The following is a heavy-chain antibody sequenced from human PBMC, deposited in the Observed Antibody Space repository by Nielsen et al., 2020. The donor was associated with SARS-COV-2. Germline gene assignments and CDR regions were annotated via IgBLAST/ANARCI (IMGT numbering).Heavy chain of an antibody. CDR1: EFTFDDYA. Sequence: SLKISCAASEFTFDDYAMHWVRQAPGKGLEWVSGISWNSGSIGYADSVKGRFTISRDNAKNSLYLQMNSLRAEDTALYYCAKDMYGDPRVFDYWGQGTLVTVSS. V-gene: IGHV3-9*01. J-gene: IGHJ4*02. D-gene: IGHD2-21*02. CDR3: AKDMYGDPRVFDY. CDR2: ISWNSGSI.